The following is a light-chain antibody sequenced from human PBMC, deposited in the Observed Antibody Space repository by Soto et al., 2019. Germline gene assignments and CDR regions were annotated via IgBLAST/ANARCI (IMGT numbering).Light chain of an antibody. V-gene: IGKV1-5*03. CDR1: ASISSW. CDR2: KSS. Sequence: DIQMTQSPSTLSATVGERVTITCRASASISSWLAWYQQQPGKAPKLLIYKSSILENGVPSRFSGGGSGTEFTLTISSLQPDDFATYYCQQYGAFGQGTKVDIK. J-gene: IGKJ1*01. CDR3: QQYGA.